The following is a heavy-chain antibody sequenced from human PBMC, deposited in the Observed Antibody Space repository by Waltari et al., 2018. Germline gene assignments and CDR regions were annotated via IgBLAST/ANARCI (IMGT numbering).Heavy chain of an antibody. CDR1: GGSISSHY. D-gene: IGHD1-26*01. V-gene: IGHV4-59*11. Sequence: QVQLQESGPGLVKPSETLSLTCTVSGGSISSHYWSWIRQPPGKGLEGVVYMYCSGSTNYNPTLKSRVTISVDTSKNSFSQKLSTVTAADTAVYYCARVAVGATTAVYYYYYMDVWGQGTTVTVSS. J-gene: IGHJ6*03. CDR2: MYCSGST. CDR3: ARVAVGATTAVYYYYYMDV.